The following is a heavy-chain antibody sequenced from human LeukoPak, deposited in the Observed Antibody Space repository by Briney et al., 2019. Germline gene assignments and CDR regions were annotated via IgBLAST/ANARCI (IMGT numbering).Heavy chain of an antibody. D-gene: IGHD5-18*01. CDR2: IYSGGTT. Sequence: GGSLRLSCAASGFTFSNAWMSWVRQAPGKGLEWVSTIYSGGTTYYADSVMGRFTISRHNSRNTLYLQMNSLRAEDTAVYYCARVDTVMAYYFDLWGQGTLVTVSS. CDR3: ARVDTVMAYYFDL. CDR1: GFTFSNAW. V-gene: IGHV3-53*04. J-gene: IGHJ4*02.